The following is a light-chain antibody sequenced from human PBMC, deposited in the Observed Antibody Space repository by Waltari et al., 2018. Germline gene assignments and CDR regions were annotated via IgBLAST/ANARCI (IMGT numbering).Light chain of an antibody. CDR1: QAINNW. V-gene: IGKV1-12*01. Sequence: DIQMTQSPSSVSASVGDRVTIACRASQAINNWLVWYQLKPGKPPRLLLNGVSSLASGVPSRFSGSGSGTDFTLTISSLQPEDFATYYCQQPYSLPLTFGGGTKVEI. J-gene: IGKJ4*01. CDR2: GVS. CDR3: QQPYSLPLT.